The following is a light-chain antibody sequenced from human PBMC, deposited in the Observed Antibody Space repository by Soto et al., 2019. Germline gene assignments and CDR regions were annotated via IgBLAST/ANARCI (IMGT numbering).Light chain of an antibody. CDR3: QQRSNWPIT. CDR2: DAS. J-gene: IGKJ5*01. Sequence: EIVLTQSPATLSLSPGERATLSCRASQSVSSYLAWYQQKPGQAPRLLIYDASNRATGIPARFSGSGSGTDFTLTIGSREPEDFAVYYCQQRSNWPITFGQGTRLEI. V-gene: IGKV3-11*01. CDR1: QSVSSY.